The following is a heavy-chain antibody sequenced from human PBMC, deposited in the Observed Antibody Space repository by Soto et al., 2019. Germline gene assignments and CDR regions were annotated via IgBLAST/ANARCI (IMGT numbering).Heavy chain of an antibody. D-gene: IGHD3-22*01. CDR2: IIPIFGTA. V-gene: IGHV1-69*01. CDR1: GGTFSSYA. J-gene: IGHJ6*02. CDR3: ARDNYYDVREEDYGMDV. Sequence: QVQLVQSGAEVKKPGSLVKVSCKASGGTFSSYAISWVRQAPGQGLEWMGGIIPIFGTANYAQKFQGRVTITADESTSTAYMELSSLRSEDTAVYYCARDNYYDVREEDYGMDVWGQGTTVTVSS.